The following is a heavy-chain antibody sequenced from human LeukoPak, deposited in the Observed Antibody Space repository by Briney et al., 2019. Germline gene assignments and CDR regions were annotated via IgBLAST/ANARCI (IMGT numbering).Heavy chain of an antibody. CDR2: INHSGST. D-gene: IGHD2-15*01. J-gene: IGHJ5*02. CDR1: GGSFSGYY. CDR3: ARGCVVAATLSWFDP. V-gene: IGHV4-34*01. Sequence: PSETLSLTCAVYGGSFSGYYWSWIRQPPGKGLEWIGEINHSGSTNYNPSLKSRVTISVDTSKNQFSLKRSSVTAADTAVYYCARGCVVAATLSWFDPWGQGTLVTVSS.